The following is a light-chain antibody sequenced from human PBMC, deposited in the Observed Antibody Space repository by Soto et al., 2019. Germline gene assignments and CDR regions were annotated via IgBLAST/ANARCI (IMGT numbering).Light chain of an antibody. Sequence: QSALTQPRSVSGSPGQSVTISCTGTSSDVGGYKYVSWYQQHPGKAPKLMIYDVTKRPSGVPDRFSGSKSGNTASLTISGLQAEDESEYYSCSYAGRNTFVFGIGTKLTVL. CDR2: DVT. J-gene: IGLJ1*01. CDR3: CSYAGRNTFV. CDR1: SSDVGGYKY. V-gene: IGLV2-11*01.